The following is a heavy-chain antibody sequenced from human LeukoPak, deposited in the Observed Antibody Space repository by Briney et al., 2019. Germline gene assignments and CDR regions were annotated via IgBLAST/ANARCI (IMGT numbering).Heavy chain of an antibody. V-gene: IGHV4-38-2*02. CDR3: ARDATGTTSD. J-gene: IGHJ4*02. CDR2: IYHSGST. D-gene: IGHD1-1*01. Sequence: PSETLSLTCTVSGGSISSYYWSWIRQPPGKGLEWIGSIYHSGSTYYNPSLKSRVTISVDTSKNQFSLKLSSVTAADTAVYYCARDATGTTSDWGQGTLVTVSS. CDR1: GGSISSYY.